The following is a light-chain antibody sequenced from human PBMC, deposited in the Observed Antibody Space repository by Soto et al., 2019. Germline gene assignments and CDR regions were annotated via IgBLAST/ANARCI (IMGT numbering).Light chain of an antibody. Sequence: DIVMTQSPDSLAVSLGGRATINCKSSQSVLYSSKNKNYLAWYQQKPGQPPKLLIYWAATRQPGVPDRFSGSGSGTDFTLTISSLQAEDVAVYYCQQYYSTPLTFGGGTKVEIK. CDR1: QSVLYSSKNKNY. J-gene: IGKJ4*01. CDR2: WAA. CDR3: QQYYSTPLT. V-gene: IGKV4-1*01.